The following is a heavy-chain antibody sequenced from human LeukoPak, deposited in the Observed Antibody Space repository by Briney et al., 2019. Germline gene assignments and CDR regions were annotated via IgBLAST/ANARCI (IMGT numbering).Heavy chain of an antibody. CDR2: INPNSGGT. D-gene: IGHD5-18*01. Sequence: ASVKVSCKASGYTFTGYYMHWVRQAPGRGLEWMGWINPNSGGTNYAQKFQGRVTMTRDTSISTAYMELSRLRSDDTAVYYCARDEGGYSYGWNDYWGQGTLVTVSS. CDR3: ARDEGGYSYGWNDY. V-gene: IGHV1-2*02. J-gene: IGHJ4*02. CDR1: GYTFTGYY.